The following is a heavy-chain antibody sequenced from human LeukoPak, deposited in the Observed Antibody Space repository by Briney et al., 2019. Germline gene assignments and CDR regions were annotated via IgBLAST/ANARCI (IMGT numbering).Heavy chain of an antibody. D-gene: IGHD3-22*01. J-gene: IGHJ4*02. CDR2: FDPEDGET. CDR3: ATPYYDSSGYYPSFYYFDY. CDR1: GYTLTELS. V-gene: IGHV1-24*01. Sequence: ASVKVSCKVSGYTLTELSMHWVRQAPGKGLEWMGGFDPEDGETIYAQKFQGRVTMTEDTSTDTAYMELSSLRSEDTAVYYCATPYYDSSGYYPSFYYFDYWGQETLVTVSS.